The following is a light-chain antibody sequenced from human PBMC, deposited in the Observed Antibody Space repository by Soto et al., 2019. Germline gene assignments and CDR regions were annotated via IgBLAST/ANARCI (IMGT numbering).Light chain of an antibody. J-gene: IGLJ1*01. Sequence: QSALTQPASVSGSPGQSITISCTGTSNDDGGYNYVSWYQQHPGKAPKLMIYEVSKRPSGVSHRFSASKSGNTASLTISGLQAEDEADYYCSSFTTSSSYVFGTGTKLTVL. CDR3: SSFTTSSSYV. CDR2: EVS. V-gene: IGLV2-14*01. CDR1: SNDDGGYNY.